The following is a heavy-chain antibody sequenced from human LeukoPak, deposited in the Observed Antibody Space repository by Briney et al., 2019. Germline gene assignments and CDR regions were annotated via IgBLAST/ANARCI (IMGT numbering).Heavy chain of an antibody. CDR1: GFTVSSNY. Sequence: GGSLRLSCAASGFTVSSNYMSWVRQAPGKGLEWVSVIYSGGSTYYADSVKGRFTISRDNSKNTLYLQMNSLRAEDTAVYYCASCSPTYYDFWSGYYNAEYFQHWGQGTLVTVSS. V-gene: IGHV3-53*01. CDR2: IYSGGST. D-gene: IGHD3-3*01. J-gene: IGHJ1*01. CDR3: ASCSPTYYDFWSGYYNAEYFQH.